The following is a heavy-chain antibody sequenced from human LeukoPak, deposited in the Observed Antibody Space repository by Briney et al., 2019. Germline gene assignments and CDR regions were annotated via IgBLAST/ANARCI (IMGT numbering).Heavy chain of an antibody. Sequence: PSETLSLTCTVSGVSISSSSYYWGWIRQPPGKGLEWIGSIYYSGSTYYNPSLKSRVTISVDTSKNQFSLKLSSVTAADTAVYYCARGYSNYPYYFDYWGQGTLVTVSS. CDR1: GVSISSSSYY. CDR3: ARGYSNYPYYFDY. J-gene: IGHJ4*02. V-gene: IGHV4-39*01. CDR2: IYYSGST. D-gene: IGHD4-11*01.